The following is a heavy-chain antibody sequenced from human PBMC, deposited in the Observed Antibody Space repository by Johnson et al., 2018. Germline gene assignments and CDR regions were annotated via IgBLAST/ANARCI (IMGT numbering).Heavy chain of an antibody. D-gene: IGHD4-17*01. CDR2: ISGSGSST. J-gene: IGHJ4*02. Sequence: VQLQESGGGLVQPGGSLRLSRAASGFTFGDYAMNWVRQAPGKGLEWVSAISGSGSSTFYPESVRGRFTIPRDISRNTLYLQMNSLRAEDTAVYYCARVAYRDEGFDYWGQGTLVTVSS. V-gene: IGHV3-23*01. CDR3: ARVAYRDEGFDY. CDR1: GFTFGDYA.